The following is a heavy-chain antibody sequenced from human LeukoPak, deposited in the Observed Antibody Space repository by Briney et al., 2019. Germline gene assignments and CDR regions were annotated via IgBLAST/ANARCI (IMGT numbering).Heavy chain of an antibody. Sequence: GGSLRLSCAASGFTFSSHWMSWVRQAPGRGLEWVANIKQDGSEKYHVDSVKGRFTISRDNSKNTLYLQMNSLRAEDTAVYYCAKDSYSSSFTWFDPWGQGTLVTVSS. CDR3: AKDSYSSSFTWFDP. CDR2: IKQDGSEK. J-gene: IGHJ5*02. V-gene: IGHV3-7*03. CDR1: GFTFSSHW. D-gene: IGHD6-6*01.